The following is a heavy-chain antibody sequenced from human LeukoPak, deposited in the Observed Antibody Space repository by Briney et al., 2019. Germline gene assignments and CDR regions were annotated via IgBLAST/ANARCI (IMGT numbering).Heavy chain of an antibody. CDR1: GGSFSGYY. CDR2: INHSGST. Sequence: SETLSLTCAVYGGSFSGYYWSWIRQPPGKGLEWIGEINHSGSTNYNPSLKSRVTISVGTSKNQFSLKLSSVTAADTAVYYCARGNVAAGWFDPWGQGTLVTVSS. CDR3: ARGNVAAGWFDP. D-gene: IGHD6-13*01. J-gene: IGHJ5*02. V-gene: IGHV4-34*01.